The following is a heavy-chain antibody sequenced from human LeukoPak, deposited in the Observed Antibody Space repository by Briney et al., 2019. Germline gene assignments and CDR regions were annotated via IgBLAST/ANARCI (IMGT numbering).Heavy chain of an antibody. D-gene: IGHD6-19*01. CDR3: ARHLPPGIAVAGMPYDY. V-gene: IGHV3-21*01. Sequence: EGSLRLSCAASGFTFTTYSMNWVRQAPGKEPEWVSAVSSGSDYIYYADSVKGRFTISRDNSKNTLYLQMNSLRAEDTAVYYCARHLPPGIAVAGMPYDYWGQGTLVTVSS. CDR2: VSSGSDYI. CDR1: GFTFTTYS. J-gene: IGHJ4*02.